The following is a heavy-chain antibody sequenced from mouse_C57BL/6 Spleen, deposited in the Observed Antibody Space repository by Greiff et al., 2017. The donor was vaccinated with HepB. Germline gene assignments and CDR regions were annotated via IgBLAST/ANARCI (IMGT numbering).Heavy chain of an antibody. J-gene: IGHJ4*01. V-gene: IGHV1-82*01. CDR1: GYAFSSSW. Sequence: QVQLQQSGPELVKPGASVKISCKASGYAFSSSWMNWVKQRPGKGLEWIGRIYPGDGDTNYNGKFKGKATLTADKSSSTAYMQLSSLTSEDSAVYFCAREGGYPYAMDYWGQGTSVTVSS. CDR3: AREGGYPYAMDY. CDR2: IYPGDGDT. D-gene: IGHD2-2*01.